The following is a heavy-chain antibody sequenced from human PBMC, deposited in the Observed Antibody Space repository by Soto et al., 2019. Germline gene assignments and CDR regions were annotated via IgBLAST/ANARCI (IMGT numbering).Heavy chain of an antibody. CDR1: GGSVREDNYY. Sequence: WETLSLTCTVAGGSVREDNYYRNWSRQPPGKGLEWLGSVYYTGSTDYSPSLRSRVTISLDTSKHQFSLNLTSVTAADTAVYYCARDVLAARHYYGMDVWGQGTTVTVSS. CDR3: ARDVLAARHYYGMDV. CDR2: VYYTGST. J-gene: IGHJ6*02. D-gene: IGHD2-21*02. V-gene: IGHV4-61*01.